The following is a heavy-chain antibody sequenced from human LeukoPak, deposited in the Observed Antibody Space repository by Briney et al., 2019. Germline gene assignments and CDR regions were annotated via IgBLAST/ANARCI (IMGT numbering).Heavy chain of an antibody. CDR2: IKQDGSEK. CDR1: GFTFSNYW. Sequence: PGGSLRLSCAASGFTFSNYWMSWVRHSPGRGLEWVANIKQDGSEKYYVDSVKGRFTISRDNAGNSLYYCARRIAGSDTGGYFQEWGQGTLATVSS. J-gene: IGHJ1*01. CDR3: E. V-gene: IGHV3-7*02. D-gene: IGHD6-13*01.